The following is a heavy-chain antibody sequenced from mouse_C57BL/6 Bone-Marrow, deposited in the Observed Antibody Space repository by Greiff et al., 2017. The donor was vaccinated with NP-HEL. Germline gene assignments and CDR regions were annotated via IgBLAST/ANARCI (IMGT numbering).Heavy chain of an antibody. CDR1: GYTFTSYW. D-gene: IGHD1-1*02. Sequence: QVHVKQPGAELAKPGASVKLSCKASGYTFTSYWMHWVKQRPGQGLKWIGNINPSSGYTKYNQKFKDKDTLTADKSSSTAYMQLSSLTYEDSAVYYCASYYGGYAMDYWGQGTSVTVSS. V-gene: IGHV1-7*01. J-gene: IGHJ4*01. CDR2: INPSSGYT. CDR3: ASYYGGYAMDY.